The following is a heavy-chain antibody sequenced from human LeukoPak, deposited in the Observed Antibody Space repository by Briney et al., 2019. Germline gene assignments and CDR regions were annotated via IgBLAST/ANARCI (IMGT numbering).Heavy chain of an antibody. V-gene: IGHV3-30*18. CDR1: GFTFNSYS. Sequence: PGGSLRLSCAASGFTFNSYSMNWVRQAPGKGLEWVAVISYDGSNKYYADSVKGRFTISRDNSKNTLYLQMNSLRAEDTAVYYCAELGITMIGGVWGKGTTVTISS. J-gene: IGHJ6*04. CDR2: ISYDGSNK. CDR3: AELGITMIGGV. D-gene: IGHD3-10*02.